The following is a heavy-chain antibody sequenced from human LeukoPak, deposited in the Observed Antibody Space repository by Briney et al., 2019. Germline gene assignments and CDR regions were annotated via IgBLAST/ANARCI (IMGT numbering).Heavy chain of an antibody. CDR2: IYSGGST. Sequence: GGSLRLSCAASGFTVSSNYMSWVRQAPGKGREWVSVIYSGGSTYYADSVKGRFTISRDNAKNTVYLQMNSLRAEDTAVYYCARASGYSSSWFRYFDPWGQGTLVTVSS. CDR3: ARASGYSSSWFRYFDP. D-gene: IGHD6-13*01. V-gene: IGHV3-53*01. CDR1: GFTVSSNY. J-gene: IGHJ5*02.